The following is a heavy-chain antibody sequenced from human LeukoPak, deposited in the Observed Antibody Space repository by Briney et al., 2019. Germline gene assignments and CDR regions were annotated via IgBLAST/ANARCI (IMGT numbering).Heavy chain of an antibody. D-gene: IGHD1-1*01. J-gene: IGHJ4*02. CDR1: GFTFSSYA. CDR2: VSGGGGTT. Sequence: GGSLRLSGAASGFTFSSYAMSWVRQAPGKGLEWVSSVSGGGGTTHHADSVKGRFTISRDNYKSTLYLQMNSLGAGDTAVYYCARDGWNVFFDYWGQGALVSVSS. CDR3: ARDGWNVFFDY. V-gene: IGHV3-23*01.